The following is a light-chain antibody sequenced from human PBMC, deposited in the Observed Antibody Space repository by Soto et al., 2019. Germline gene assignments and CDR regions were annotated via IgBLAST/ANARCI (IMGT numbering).Light chain of an antibody. J-gene: IGLJ1*01. CDR2: EVS. Sequence: QSVLTQPTSASGSPGQSVTISCTGTRSDVGAYNYVSWYQQLPGKAPKLIIYEVSKRPSGVPDRFSGSKSGNTASLTVSGLQAEDEADYYCTSYAGTYSFFYVFGTGTKVTVL. CDR1: RSDVGAYNY. CDR3: TSYAGTYSFFYV. V-gene: IGLV2-8*01.